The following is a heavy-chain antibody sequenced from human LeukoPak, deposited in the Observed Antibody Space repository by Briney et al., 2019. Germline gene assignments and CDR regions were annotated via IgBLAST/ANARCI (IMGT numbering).Heavy chain of an antibody. D-gene: IGHD6-13*01. CDR3: ARRRVAAAGTAYNWFDP. J-gene: IGHJ5*02. V-gene: IGHV1-2*02. CDR1: GYTFTGYY. CDR2: INPNSGGT. Sequence: ASVKVSCKASGYTFTGYYMHWVRQALGQGLEWMGWINPNSGGTNYAQKLQGRVTMTRDTSISTAYMELSRLRSDDTAVYYCARRRVAAAGTAYNWFDPWGQGTLVTVSS.